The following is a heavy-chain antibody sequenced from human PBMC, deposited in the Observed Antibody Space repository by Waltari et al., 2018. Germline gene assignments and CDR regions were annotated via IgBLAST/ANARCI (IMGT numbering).Heavy chain of an antibody. Sequence: EAQLLESGGGLVQPGGSLRLSCADFGFTFSTHALTWVRQAPGEGLEWVSSISGSADYTYYADSVKGRFTISRDKSKNMLYLQMNSIRAEDTAVYYCAKTPLVTVGYFDQWGQGTMVTVSS. CDR1: GFTFSTHA. V-gene: IGHV3-23*01. D-gene: IGHD1-26*01. J-gene: IGHJ4*02. CDR2: ISGSADYT. CDR3: AKTPLVTVGYFDQ.